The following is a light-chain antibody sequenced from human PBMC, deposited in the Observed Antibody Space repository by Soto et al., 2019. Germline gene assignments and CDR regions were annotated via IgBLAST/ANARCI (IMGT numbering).Light chain of an antibody. CDR3: QQYNNWPPWT. V-gene: IGKV3-15*01. CDR2: DAS. J-gene: IGKJ1*01. Sequence: ILMTQSPATLSVSPGERATLSCWASQGVRSNLAWYQQKPGQAPRLLIYDASSRATGIPARFSGSGSGTEFTLTISSLQSEDFAVYYGQQYNNWPPWTFGQGTKVEIK. CDR1: QGVRSN.